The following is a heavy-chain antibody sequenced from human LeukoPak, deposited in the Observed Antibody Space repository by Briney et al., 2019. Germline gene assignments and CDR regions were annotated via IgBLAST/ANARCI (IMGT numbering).Heavy chain of an antibody. Sequence: ASVKVSRKASGYIFNNYGISWVRQAPGQGLEWMGWISGYNGNAKYAQKVQGRVTMTTDISTSTAYMELRSLRADDTAVYYCARDGHRRYYYESSGYYRGDYWGQGTLVTVSS. CDR3: ARDGHRRYYYESSGYYRGDY. D-gene: IGHD3-22*01. J-gene: IGHJ4*01. V-gene: IGHV1-18*01. CDR1: GYIFNNYG. CDR2: ISGYNGNA.